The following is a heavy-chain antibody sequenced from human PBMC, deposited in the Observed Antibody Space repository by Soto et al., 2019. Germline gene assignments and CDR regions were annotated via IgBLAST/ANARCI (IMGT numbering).Heavy chain of an antibody. Sequence: ASETLSLTCTVSGGSISSGGYYWSWIRQHPGKGLEWIGYIYYSGSTYYNPSLKSRVTISVDTSKNQFSPKLSSVTAADTAVYYCARGSGYDYDYWGQGTLVTVSS. J-gene: IGHJ4*02. CDR1: GGSISSGGYY. CDR3: ARGSGYDYDY. CDR2: IYYSGST. D-gene: IGHD5-12*01. V-gene: IGHV4-31*03.